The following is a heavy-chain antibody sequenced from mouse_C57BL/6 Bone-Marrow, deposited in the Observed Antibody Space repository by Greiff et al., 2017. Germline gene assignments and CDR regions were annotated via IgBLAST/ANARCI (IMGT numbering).Heavy chain of an antibody. J-gene: IGHJ3*01. CDR1: GFTFSSYG. CDR3: ALSAWFAY. Sequence: EVQLVESGGDLVKPGGSLKLSCAASGFTFSSYGMSWVRPTPDKRLEWVATISSGGSYTYYPDSVKGRFTISRDNAKNTLYLQMSSLKSEDTAMYYCALSAWFAYWGQGTLVTVSA. CDR2: ISSGGSYT. V-gene: IGHV5-6*01.